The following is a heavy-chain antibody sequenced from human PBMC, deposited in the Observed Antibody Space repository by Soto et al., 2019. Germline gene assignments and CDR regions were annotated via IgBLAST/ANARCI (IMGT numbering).Heavy chain of an antibody. V-gene: IGHV4-39*01. D-gene: IGHD3-10*01. CDR3: ATLWFGSGDY. CDR1: GGYISSSSYY. J-gene: IGHJ4*02. Sequence: SETLSLTCTVSGGYISSSSYYWGWIRQPPGKGLEWIGSIYYSGSTYYNPSLKSRVTISVDTSKNQFSLKLSSVTAADTAVYYCATLWFGSGDYWGQGTLVTVSS. CDR2: IYYSGST.